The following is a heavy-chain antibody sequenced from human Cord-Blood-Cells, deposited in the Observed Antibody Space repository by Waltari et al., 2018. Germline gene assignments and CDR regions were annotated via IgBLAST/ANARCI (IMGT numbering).Heavy chain of an antibody. V-gene: IGHV4-38-2*02. CDR1: GYSISSGYY. D-gene: IGHD7-27*01. CDR2: ISHSGST. Sequence: QVQLQESGPGLVKPSETLSLTCTVSGYSISSGYYWGWIRQPPGKGLEWIGSISHSGSTYYNPSLKSRVTISVDTSKNQFSLKLSSVTAADTAVYYCATDPPNWGPRGAFDIWGQGTMVTVSS. CDR3: ATDPPNWGPRGAFDI. J-gene: IGHJ3*02.